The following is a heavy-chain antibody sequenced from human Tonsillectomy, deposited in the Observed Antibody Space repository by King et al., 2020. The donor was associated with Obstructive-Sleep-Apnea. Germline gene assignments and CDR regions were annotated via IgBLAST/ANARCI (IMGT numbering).Heavy chain of an antibody. J-gene: IGHJ4*02. CDR1: GYSFTSYW. Sequence: VQLVESGAEVKKPGESLKISCKGSGYSFTSYWIGWVRQMPGKGLDWIGIIYPGDSDTSYSPSFPGQVTISADRSSSTAYLQWSSLKASDTAMYYCARRLRDGTIDYWGQGTLVTVSS. CDR3: ARRLRDGTIDY. V-gene: IGHV5-51*01. CDR2: IYPGDSDT. D-gene: IGHD5-24*01.